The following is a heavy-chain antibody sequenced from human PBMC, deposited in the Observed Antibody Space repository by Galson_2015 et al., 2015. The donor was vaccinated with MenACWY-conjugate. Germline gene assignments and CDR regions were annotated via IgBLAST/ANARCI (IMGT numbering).Heavy chain of an antibody. D-gene: IGHD2-2*01. CDR3: ARARGCSSSSCYVDK. CDR2: ISASGDST. Sequence: SLRLSCAASGFSLSRYSMNWVRQTPGKGLEWVSGISASGDSTYYADSVKGRFTVTRETSKNTLYLQLNSLRDEDTAVYYCARARGCSSSSCYVDKWVQGTLVTVSS. V-gene: IGHV3-23*01. CDR1: GFSLSRYS. J-gene: IGHJ4*02.